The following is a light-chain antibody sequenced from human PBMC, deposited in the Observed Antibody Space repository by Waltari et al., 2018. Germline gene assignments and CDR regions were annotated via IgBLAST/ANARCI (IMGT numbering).Light chain of an antibody. CDR2: QDS. Sequence: SYEVTQPPSVTVSPGQTASIPCTGDKLGDKYACWYQQKPGQPPVLVIYQDSKRPSGIPERFSGSNSGNTATLTISGTQTMDEADYYCQAWDSSTVLFGGGTKLTVL. CDR1: KLGDKY. V-gene: IGLV3-1*01. J-gene: IGLJ2*01. CDR3: QAWDSSTVL.